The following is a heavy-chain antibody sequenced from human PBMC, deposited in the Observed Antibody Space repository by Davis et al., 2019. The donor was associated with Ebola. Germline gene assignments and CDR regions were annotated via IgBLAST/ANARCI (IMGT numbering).Heavy chain of an antibody. J-gene: IGHJ4*02. CDR3: ARGFSSSWSDLDY. V-gene: IGHV4-34*01. CDR1: GGSFNDYY. CDR2: INHSGST. Sequence: SQTLSLTCAVSGGSFNDYYWSWIRQPPGKGLEWIGEINHSGSTNYNPSLKSRVTISVDTSKNQFSLKLSSVTAADTAVYYCARGFSSSWSDLDYWGQGTLVTVSS. D-gene: IGHD6-13*01.